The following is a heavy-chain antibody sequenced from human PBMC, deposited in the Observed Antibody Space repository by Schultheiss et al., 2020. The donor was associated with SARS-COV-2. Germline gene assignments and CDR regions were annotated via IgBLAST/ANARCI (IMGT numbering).Heavy chain of an antibody. V-gene: IGHV4-4*02. CDR3: ARNIVATIGAGVDY. Sequence: SETLSLTCAVSGGSISSSNWWSWVRQPPGKGLEWIGEIYHSGSTYYNPSLKSRVTISVDTSKNQFSLKLSSVTAADTAVYYCARNIVATIGAGVDYWGQGTLVTVSS. CDR2: IYHSGST. D-gene: IGHD5-12*01. J-gene: IGHJ4*02. CDR1: GGSISSSNW.